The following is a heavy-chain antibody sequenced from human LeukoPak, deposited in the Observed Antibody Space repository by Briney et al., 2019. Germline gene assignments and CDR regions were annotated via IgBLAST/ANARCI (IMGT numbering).Heavy chain of an antibody. CDR1: GYTFTSYY. CDR2: ISAYNGNT. CDR3: ARDLPYYYDSSGPYAPQYFQH. D-gene: IGHD3-22*01. V-gene: IGHV1-18*04. J-gene: IGHJ1*01. Sequence: ASVKVSCKASGYTFTSYYMHWVRQAPGQGLEWMGWISAYNGNTNYAQKLQGRVTMTTDTSTSTAYMELRSLRSDDTAVYYCARDLPYYYDSSGPYAPQYFQHWGQGTLVTVSS.